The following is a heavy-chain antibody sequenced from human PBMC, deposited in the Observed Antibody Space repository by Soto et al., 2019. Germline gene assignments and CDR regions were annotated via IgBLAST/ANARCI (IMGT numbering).Heavy chain of an antibody. CDR1: GFIFSNFF. J-gene: IGHJ4*02. D-gene: IGHD3-16*02. CDR3: ARLQRDTKYRPFDF. Sequence: PGGFLRLSCAASGFIFSNFFMTWVRQGPGKGLEWVATIKEDGSERDYVDSVKGRFTISRDNAKNSLDLQMNNLRPEDAAVYYCARLQRDTKYRPFDFWGQGTLVTVSS. V-gene: IGHV3-7*05. CDR2: IKEDGSER.